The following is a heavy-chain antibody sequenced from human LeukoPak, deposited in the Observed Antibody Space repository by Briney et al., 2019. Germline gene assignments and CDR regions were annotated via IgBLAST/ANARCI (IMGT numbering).Heavy chain of an antibody. CDR3: ASRNYDILTGYLKHAFDI. D-gene: IGHD3-9*01. CDR1: GDTFSSYA. Sequence: ASVKVSCKASGDTFSSYAISWVRQAPGQGLEWMGWINPNSGGTNYAQKFQGRVTMTRDTSISTAYMELSRLRSDDTAVYYCASRNYDILTGYLKHAFDIWGQGTMVTVSS. CDR2: INPNSGGT. V-gene: IGHV1-2*02. J-gene: IGHJ3*02.